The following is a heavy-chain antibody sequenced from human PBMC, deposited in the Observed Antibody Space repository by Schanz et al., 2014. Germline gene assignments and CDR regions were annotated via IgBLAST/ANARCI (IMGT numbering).Heavy chain of an antibody. D-gene: IGHD3-10*01. V-gene: IGHV3-21*01. CDR2: ISTSGTYM. J-gene: IGHJ5*02. CDR3: ARPALWFGDTCFDP. Sequence: EVQLLESGGGLVQPGGSLRLSCSASTFTFDHYAMTWVRQAPGMGLEWVSSISTSGTYMYIADSLKGRLTISRDDAKKSMYPQMNSLRAEDTAVYYCARPALWFGDTCFDPWRHGTLVAVSS. CDR1: TFTFDHYA.